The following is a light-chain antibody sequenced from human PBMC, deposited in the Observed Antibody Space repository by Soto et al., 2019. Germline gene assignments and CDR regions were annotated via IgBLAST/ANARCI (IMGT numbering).Light chain of an antibody. CDR3: QSHDTSLSGAWV. V-gene: IGLV1-40*01. J-gene: IGLJ3*02. Sequence: QSVLTQPPSVSGAPGQRITISCTGSPSNIGAGFDVHWYQQFPGTAPKLLIYGTTSRPSGVPDRFSGSQSGTSASLAITGLQAGDEADYYCQSHDTSLSGAWVFGGGTKLTVL. CDR1: PSNIGAGFD. CDR2: GTT.